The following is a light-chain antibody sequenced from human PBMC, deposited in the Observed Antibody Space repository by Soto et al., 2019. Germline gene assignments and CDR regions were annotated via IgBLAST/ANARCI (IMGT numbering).Light chain of an antibody. Sequence: EIVSTQSPGTLSLCPGEIVTLSCMASQSVSSRLAWYHQKPGQSPRLLIYGASTRATGIPARFSGSGSGTDFTLTISSLEPEDFAVYYCQQRSNWPPITFGQGTRLEIK. V-gene: IGKV3-11*01. CDR1: QSVSSR. J-gene: IGKJ5*01. CDR2: GAS. CDR3: QQRSNWPPIT.